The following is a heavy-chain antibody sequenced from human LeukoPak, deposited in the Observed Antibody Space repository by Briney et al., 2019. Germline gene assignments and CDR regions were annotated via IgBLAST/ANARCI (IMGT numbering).Heavy chain of an antibody. V-gene: IGHV4-34*01. CDR1: GGSISSYY. CDR2: TNPGGNT. J-gene: IGHJ3*02. D-gene: IGHD6-19*01. CDR3: ARPKAGYSSTDAFDI. Sequence: KSSETLSLTCTVSGGSISSYYWSWIRQPPGKGLEWIGETNPGGNTNYNPSLKSRVTISVDTSKNQFSLKLFSVTAADTAVYYCARPKAGYSSTDAFDIWGQGTEVTVSS.